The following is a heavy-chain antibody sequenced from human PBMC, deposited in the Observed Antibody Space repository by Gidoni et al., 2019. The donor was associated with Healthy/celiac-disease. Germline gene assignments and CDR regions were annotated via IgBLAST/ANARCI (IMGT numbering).Heavy chain of an antibody. D-gene: IGHD2-15*01. CDR2: ISGSGGST. CDR1: GFTFSSYA. V-gene: IGHV3-23*01. CDR3: AKVEPRGYCSGGSCYPEDY. J-gene: IGHJ4*02. Sequence: EVPLLESGGGLVQPGGSLRLSCAASGFTFSSYAMGWVRQAPGKGLEWVSAISGSGGSTYYADSVKGRFTISRDNSKNTLYLQMNSLRAEDTAVYYCAKVEPRGYCSGGSCYPEDYWGQGTLVTVSS.